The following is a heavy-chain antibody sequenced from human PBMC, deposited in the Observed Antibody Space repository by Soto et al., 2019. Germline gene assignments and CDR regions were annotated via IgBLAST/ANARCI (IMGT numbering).Heavy chain of an antibody. D-gene: IGHD2-21*02. CDR1: GGSFSGYY. Sequence: SETLSLTCAVYGGSFSGYYWSWIRQPPGKGLEWIGEINHSGSTNYNPSLKSRVTISVDTSKNQFSLKLSSVTAADTAVYYCARMFKVVTALYYYYYGMDVWGQGTTVTVS. CDR2: INHSGST. J-gene: IGHJ6*02. V-gene: IGHV4-34*01. CDR3: ARMFKVVTALYYYYYGMDV.